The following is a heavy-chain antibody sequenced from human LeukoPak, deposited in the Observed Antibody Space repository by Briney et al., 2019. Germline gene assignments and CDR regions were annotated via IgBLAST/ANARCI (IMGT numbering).Heavy chain of an antibody. Sequence: PSETLSLTCTVSGGSISSGGYYWSWIRQPPGKGLEWIGYIYYSGSTNYNPSLKSRVTISVDTSKNQFSLKLSSVTAADTAVYYCARVAITMRAQYFQHWGQGTLVTVSS. J-gene: IGHJ1*01. D-gene: IGHD3-22*01. CDR3: ARVAITMRAQYFQH. CDR1: GGSISSGGYY. CDR2: IYYSGST. V-gene: IGHV4-61*08.